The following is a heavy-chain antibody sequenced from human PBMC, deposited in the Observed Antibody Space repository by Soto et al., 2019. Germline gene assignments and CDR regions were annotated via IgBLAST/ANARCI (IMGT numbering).Heavy chain of an antibody. Sequence: QVQLVQSGAEVKKPGASVKVSCKASGYTFTSYGISWVRQAPGQGLEWMGWISAYNGNTNYAQKLQGRVTMTTDTSTSTAYMELRSLRSDDTAVYYCARELSSNGIALIYYYYGMDVWGQGTTVTVSS. CDR3: ARELSSNGIALIYYYYGMDV. J-gene: IGHJ6*02. D-gene: IGHD6-13*01. CDR1: GYTFTSYG. CDR2: ISAYNGNT. V-gene: IGHV1-18*01.